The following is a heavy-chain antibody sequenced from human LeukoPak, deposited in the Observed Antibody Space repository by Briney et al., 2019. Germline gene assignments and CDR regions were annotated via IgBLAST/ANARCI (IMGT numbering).Heavy chain of an antibody. Sequence: PSETLSLTCTVSGGSTSSYYWSWIRQPPGKGLEWIGYIYYSGSTNYNPSLKSRVTISVDTSKNQFSLKLSSVTAADTAVYYCARTTNWFDPWGQGTLVTVSS. D-gene: IGHD4-17*01. CDR3: ARTTNWFDP. CDR1: GGSTSSYY. J-gene: IGHJ5*02. CDR2: IYYSGST. V-gene: IGHV4-59*08.